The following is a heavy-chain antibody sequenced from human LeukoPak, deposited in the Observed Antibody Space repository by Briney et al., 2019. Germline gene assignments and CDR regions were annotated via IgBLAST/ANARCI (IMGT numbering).Heavy chain of an antibody. D-gene: IGHD6-19*01. Sequence: PGGSLRLSCAVSGFTFSSYSIDWVRQAPGKGLEWVSYISSSSSYIYYADSVKGRFTISRDNDKNSVYLQVNSLRDEDTAVYYCARVYRSGYSVDYWGQGTLVTVPS. CDR3: ARVYRSGYSVDY. CDR2: ISSSSSYI. V-gene: IGHV3-48*02. J-gene: IGHJ4*02. CDR1: GFTFSSYS.